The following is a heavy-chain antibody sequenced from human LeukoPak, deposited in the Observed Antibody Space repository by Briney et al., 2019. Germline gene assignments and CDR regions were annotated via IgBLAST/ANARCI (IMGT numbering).Heavy chain of an antibody. J-gene: IGHJ3*02. V-gene: IGHV3-11*01. Sequence: PGGSLRLSCAASGFTFSDYYMSWIRQAPGKGLEWVSYISSSGSTIYYADSVKGRFTISRDNAKNSLYLQMNSLRAEDTAVYYCARDAPGYSSGWYRDAFDIWGQGTMVTVSS. CDR3: ARDAPGYSSGWYRDAFDI. CDR2: ISSSGSTI. CDR1: GFTFSDYY. D-gene: IGHD6-19*01.